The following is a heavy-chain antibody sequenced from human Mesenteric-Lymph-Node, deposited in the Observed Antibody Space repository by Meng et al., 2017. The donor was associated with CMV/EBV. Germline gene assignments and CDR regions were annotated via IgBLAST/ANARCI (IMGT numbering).Heavy chain of an antibody. CDR3: ARERVSSRFRFDP. J-gene: IGHJ5*02. CDR1: GYTFTGYY. D-gene: IGHD1-26*01. Sequence: ASVKVSCKASGYTFTGYYMHWVRQAPGQGLEWMGWINPNSGGTNYAQKFQGRVTMTRDTSISTAYMELSRLRSDDTAVYYCARERVSSRFRFDPWGQGTLVTVSS. CDR2: INPNSGGT. V-gene: IGHV1-2*02.